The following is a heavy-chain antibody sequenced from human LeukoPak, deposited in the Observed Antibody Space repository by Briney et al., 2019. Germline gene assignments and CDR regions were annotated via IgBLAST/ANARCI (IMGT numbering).Heavy chain of an antibody. V-gene: IGHV1-46*01. CDR1: GYTFTSYY. D-gene: IGHD2-15*01. J-gene: IGHJ4*02. Sequence: ASVKVSCKASGYTFTSYYMHWVRQAPGQGLEWMGIINPSGGSTSYAQKFQGRVTMTRDTSTSTVYMELSSLRSEDTAVYYCATGGPYCSGGSCYSAVFDYWGQGTLVTVSS. CDR2: INPSGGST. CDR3: ATGGPYCSGGSCYSAVFDY.